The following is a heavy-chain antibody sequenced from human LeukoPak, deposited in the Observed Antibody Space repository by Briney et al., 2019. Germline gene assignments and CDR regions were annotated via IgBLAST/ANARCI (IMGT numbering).Heavy chain of an antibody. CDR3: ARFASDWTNNWFDP. CDR2: IYYSGST. V-gene: IGHV4-59*01. CDR1: GGSISSYY. Sequence: PSETLSLTCTVSGGSISSYYWSWIRQPPGKGLEWIGYIYYSGSTNYNPSLKSRVTISVDTSKNQFSLKLSSVTAADTAVYYCARFASDWTNNWFDPWGQGTLVTVSS. J-gene: IGHJ5*02. D-gene: IGHD3/OR15-3a*01.